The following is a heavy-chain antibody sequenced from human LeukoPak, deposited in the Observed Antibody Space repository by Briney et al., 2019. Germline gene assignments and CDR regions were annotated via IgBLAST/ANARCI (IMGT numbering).Heavy chain of an antibody. CDR2: ISNDGGGT. J-gene: IGHJ5*02. CDR3: AKGSSGYFADL. CDR1: GFIFNNYG. V-gene: IGHV3-23*01. D-gene: IGHD3-22*01. Sequence: GGSLRLSCAASGFIFNNYGLIWVRQAPGKGLEWVSAISNDGGGTQYADFVEGRITISRDNSKNTLFLQMSSLRAEDTALYYCAKGSSGYFADLWGQGTLVTVSS.